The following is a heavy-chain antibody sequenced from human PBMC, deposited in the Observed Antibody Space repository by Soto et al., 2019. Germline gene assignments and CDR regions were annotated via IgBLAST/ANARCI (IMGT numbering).Heavy chain of an antibody. D-gene: IGHD4-17*01. CDR3: ARQGNGAEGFDY. CDR2: FYPGDSDT. J-gene: IGHJ4*02. CDR1: GYYFPSYW. Sequence: PGESLKISCNGSGYYFPSYWIGWVRQMPGKGLERMGIFYPGDSDTRYSPSFQGQVTISADRSISTAYLQWSSLKPSDTAMYYCARQGNGAEGFDYWGQGTLVTVSS. V-gene: IGHV5-51*01.